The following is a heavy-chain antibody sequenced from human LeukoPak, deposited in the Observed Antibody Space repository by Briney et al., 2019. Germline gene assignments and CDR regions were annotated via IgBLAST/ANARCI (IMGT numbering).Heavy chain of an antibody. CDR3: ARGVGYDFWSGYRVYFGN. J-gene: IGHJ4*02. CDR2: ISDRGST. D-gene: IGHD3-3*01. V-gene: IGHV4-31*03. CDR1: GGSLSSGGFY. Sequence: KPSETLSLTCTVSGGSLSSGGFYWNWIRQHPEKGLEWIGYISDRGSTYYNPSLKSRLAISVETSKNQLSLKLSSVTAADTAVYYCARGVGYDFWSGYRVYFGNWGQGTLVTVSS.